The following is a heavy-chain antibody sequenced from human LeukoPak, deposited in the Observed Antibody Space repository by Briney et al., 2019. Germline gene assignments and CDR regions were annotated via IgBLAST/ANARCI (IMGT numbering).Heavy chain of an antibody. CDR3: ADLGSRD. D-gene: IGHD3-16*01. Sequence: GGSLRLSCAASGFTFSSAWMTWVRQAQGKGLEWVATIKDDGSDKYYVDSVKGRFTISRDNAKKSLWLQMNSLRVEDTAMYYCADLGSRDWGQGTLVTVSS. CDR2: IKDDGSDK. J-gene: IGHJ4*02. V-gene: IGHV3-7*01. CDR1: GFTFSSAW.